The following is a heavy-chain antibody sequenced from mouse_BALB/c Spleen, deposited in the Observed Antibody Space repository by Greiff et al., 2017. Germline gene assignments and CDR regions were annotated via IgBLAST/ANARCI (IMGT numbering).Heavy chain of an antibody. D-gene: IGHD1-2*01. CDR3: ASLYYGYDYAMDY. V-gene: IGHV5-12-2*01. CDR1: GFTFSSYT. CDR2: ISNGGGST. J-gene: IGHJ4*01. Sequence: EVMLVESGGGLVKPGGSLKLSCAASGFTFSSYTMSWVRQTPEQRLEWVAYISNGGGSTYYPDTVKGRFTISRDNAKNTLYLQMSSLKSEDTAMYYCASLYYGYDYAMDYWGQGTSVTVSS.